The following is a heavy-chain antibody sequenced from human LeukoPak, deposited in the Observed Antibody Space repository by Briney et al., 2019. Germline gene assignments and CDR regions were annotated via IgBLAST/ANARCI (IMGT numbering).Heavy chain of an antibody. D-gene: IGHD3-9*01. Sequence: GGSLRLSCAASGFTFSDHYMDWVRQAPGKGLEWVGRTRNKANSYTTEYAASVKGRFTISRDDSKNSLYLQMNSLKTGDTAVYYCALTSRADYFDYWGQGTLVTVSS. CDR3: ALTSRADYFDY. V-gene: IGHV3-72*01. CDR1: GFTFSDHY. J-gene: IGHJ4*02. CDR2: TRNKANSYTT.